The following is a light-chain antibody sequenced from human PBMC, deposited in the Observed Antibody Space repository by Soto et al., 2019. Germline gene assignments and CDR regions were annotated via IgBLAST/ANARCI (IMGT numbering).Light chain of an antibody. J-gene: IGLJ3*02. CDR3: AAWDDSLNGWV. V-gene: IGLV1-44*01. CDR2: SNN. Sequence: QSVLTHPPSASGTPGQRVTISCSGSSSNIGSNTVNWYQQLPGTAPKLLIYSNNQRPSGVPDRFSGSKSGTSASLAISGLQSEDEADYYCAAWDDSLNGWVFGGGTK. CDR1: SSNIGSNT.